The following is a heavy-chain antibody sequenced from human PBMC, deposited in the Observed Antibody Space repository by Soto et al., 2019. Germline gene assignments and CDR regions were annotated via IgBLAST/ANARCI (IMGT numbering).Heavy chain of an antibody. D-gene: IGHD4-17*01. V-gene: IGHV1-46*01. Sequence: QVQLVQSGAEVKKPGASVKVSCKASGYTFTSYYMHWVRQAPGQGLEWMGIINPSGGSTSYAQKFQGSVTVNRDTSTRTVYMELSSLRSEDTAGYDCARVPTVTTYYGMDVWGQGTTVTVSS. CDR1: GYTFTSYY. CDR2: INPSGGST. CDR3: ARVPTVTTYYGMDV. J-gene: IGHJ6*02.